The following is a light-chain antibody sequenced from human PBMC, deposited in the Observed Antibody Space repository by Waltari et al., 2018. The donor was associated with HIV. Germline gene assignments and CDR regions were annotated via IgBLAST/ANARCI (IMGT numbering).Light chain of an antibody. J-gene: IGLJ2*01. Sequence: QSVLTQPPSVSGAPGQRVTLSCTGSDSNIGTHDVHWYQQPPGTAPQLLIYNNNNRPAGVPDRCAASKSGTSASLAITGRQPEDETEYYCQSDDSSLSASVFGGGTKLTVL. V-gene: IGLV1-40*01. CDR3: QSDDSSLSASV. CDR2: NNN. CDR1: DSNIGTHD.